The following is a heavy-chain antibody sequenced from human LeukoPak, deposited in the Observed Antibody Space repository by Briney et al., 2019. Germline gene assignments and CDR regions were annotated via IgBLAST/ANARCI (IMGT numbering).Heavy chain of an antibody. CDR2: INPNSGGT. Sequence: ASVKVSCKASGYTFTGYYMHWVRQAPGQGLEWMGWINPNSGGTNYAQEFQGRVTMTRDTSISTAYMELSRLRSDDTAVYYCARVSGYDILTGYYIPFHYWGQGTLVTVSS. CDR1: GYTFTGYY. D-gene: IGHD3-9*01. V-gene: IGHV1-2*02. J-gene: IGHJ4*02. CDR3: ARVSGYDILTGYYIPFHY.